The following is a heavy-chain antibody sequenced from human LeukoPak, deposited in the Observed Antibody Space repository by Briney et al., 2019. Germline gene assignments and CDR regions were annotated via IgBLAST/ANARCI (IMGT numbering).Heavy chain of an antibody. CDR2: ISAYNGNT. D-gene: IGHD6-6*01. CDR1: GYTFTSYG. J-gene: IGHJ3*02. Sequence: EASVKVSCKASGYTFTSYGISWVRPAPGQGLEWMGWISAYNGNTNYAQKLQGRVTMTTDTSTSTAYMELRSLRSDDTAVYYCARDPRVPKQYRGAFDIWGQGTMVTVSS. CDR3: ARDPRVPKQYRGAFDI. V-gene: IGHV1-18*01.